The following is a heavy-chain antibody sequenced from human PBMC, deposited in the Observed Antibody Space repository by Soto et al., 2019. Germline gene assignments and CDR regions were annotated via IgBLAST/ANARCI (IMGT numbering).Heavy chain of an antibody. J-gene: IGHJ6*03. D-gene: IGHD2-15*01. CDR1: GYTFTSYY. V-gene: IGHV1-46*03. CDR3: AREPLYCSGGSCYSIIYYYYYMDV. Sequence: ASVKVSCKASGYTFTSYYMHWVRQAPGQGLEWMGIINPSGGSTSYAQKFQGRVTMTRDTSTSTVYMELSSLRSEDTAVYYCAREPLYCSGGSCYSIIYYYYYMDVWGKGTTVTVSS. CDR2: INPSGGST.